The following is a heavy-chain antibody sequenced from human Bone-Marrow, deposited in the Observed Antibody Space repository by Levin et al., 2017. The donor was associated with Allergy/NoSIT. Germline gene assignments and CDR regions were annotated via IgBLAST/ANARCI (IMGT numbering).Heavy chain of an antibody. CDR2: ISGSGGST. V-gene: IGHV3-23*01. CDR3: AKSKSSSWPASDAFDI. J-gene: IGHJ3*02. CDR1: GFTFSSYA. D-gene: IGHD6-13*01. Sequence: SGGSLRLSCAASGFTFSSYAMSWVRQAPGKGLEWVSAISGSGGSTYYADSVKGRFTISRDNSKNTLYLQMNSLRAEDTAVYYCAKSKSSSWPASDAFDIWGQGTMVTVSS.